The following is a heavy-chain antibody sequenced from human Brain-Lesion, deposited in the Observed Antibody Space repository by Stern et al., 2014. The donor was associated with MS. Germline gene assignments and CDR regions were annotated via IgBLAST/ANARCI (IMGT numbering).Heavy chain of an antibody. V-gene: IGHV3-74*02. J-gene: IGHJ5*02. D-gene: IGHD5-18*01. CDR1: GFTFSTYW. Sequence: EVQLVESGGDLVQPGGSLRLSCTASGFTFSTYWMHWVRQAPGKGLVWVSRINGDGSRTSYADSVKGRFTISRDNAKNTVYVQMNSLRVEDTAVYYCARAHVDTWDWFDPWGQGTLVTVSS. CDR2: INGDGSRT. CDR3: ARAHVDTWDWFDP.